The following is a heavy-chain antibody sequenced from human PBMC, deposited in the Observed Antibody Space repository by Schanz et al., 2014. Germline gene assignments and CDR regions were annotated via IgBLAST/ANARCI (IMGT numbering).Heavy chain of an antibody. J-gene: IGHJ4*02. CDR1: GYIFINSG. CDR3: ARDRRFFDRDDLYYFDS. V-gene: IGHV1-18*01. D-gene: IGHD3-3*01. Sequence: QVQLVQSGAEVKKPGATVKVSCKASGYIFINSGISWVRQAPGQGLEWMGWISVYNHNKEYDQKFQGRVTMTTDTSTSTAYMALTDLRSDDTAVYYCARDRRFFDRDDLYYFDSWGQGTLVTVSP. CDR2: ISVYNHNK.